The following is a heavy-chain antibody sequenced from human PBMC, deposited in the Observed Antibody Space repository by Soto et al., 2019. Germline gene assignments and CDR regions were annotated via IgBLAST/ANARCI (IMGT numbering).Heavy chain of an antibody. J-gene: IGHJ5*02. Sequence: PSETLSLTCTVSCGSISSSSYYWGWIRQPPGKGLEWIGSIYYSGSTYYNPSLKSRVTISVDTSKNQFSLKLSSVTAADTAVYYCARLLPRYCSSTSCPPDWFDPWGQGTLVTVSS. CDR2: IYYSGST. V-gene: IGHV4-39*01. CDR1: CGSISSSSYY. D-gene: IGHD2-2*01. CDR3: ARLLPRYCSSTSCPPDWFDP.